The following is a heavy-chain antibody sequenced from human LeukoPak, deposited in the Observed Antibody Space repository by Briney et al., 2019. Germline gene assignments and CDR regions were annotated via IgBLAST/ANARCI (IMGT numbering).Heavy chain of an antibody. J-gene: IGHJ5*02. V-gene: IGHV4-59*08. CDR2: IYYSGST. CDR3: ARLKSYGYGDNWFDP. Sequence: SETLSLTCTVSGGSISSYYWSWIRQPPGKGLEWIGYIYYSGSTNYNPSLKSRVTISVDTSKNQFSLKLSSVTAADTAVYYCARLKSYGYGDNWFDPWGQGTLVTVSS. CDR1: GGSISSYY. D-gene: IGHD5-18*01.